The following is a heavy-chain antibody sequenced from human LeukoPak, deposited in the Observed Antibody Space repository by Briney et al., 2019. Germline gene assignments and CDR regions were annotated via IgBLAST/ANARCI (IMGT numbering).Heavy chain of an antibody. D-gene: IGHD6-6*01. CDR1: GLSFGEDA. CDR2: ISTTSSNI. V-gene: IGHV3-48*03. J-gene: IGHJ4*02. Sequence: GRCLRLSCTASGLSFGEDAMGWVRQAPGGGRECVSYISTTSSNIAYEYSVRGPFTISRDNGKNSLYLQINRLRVEDTSVYYCARGGAARPDYWGQGTLVTVSS. CDR3: ARGGAARPDY.